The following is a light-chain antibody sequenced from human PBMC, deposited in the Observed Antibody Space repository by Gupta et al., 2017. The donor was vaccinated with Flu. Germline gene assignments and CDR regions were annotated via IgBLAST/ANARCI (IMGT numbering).Light chain of an antibody. CDR2: EAS. J-gene: IGKJ2*02. Sequence: GDRVTITCRGRRNLGIWLRWYRQKPGKDPELLIYEASALNRGVPSRLSGSGSGTEFTITIIRLQPDDFASYYCQEESTVPGNFGQGTKVEIK. V-gene: IGKV1-5*03. CDR1: RNLGIW. CDR3: QEESTVPGN.